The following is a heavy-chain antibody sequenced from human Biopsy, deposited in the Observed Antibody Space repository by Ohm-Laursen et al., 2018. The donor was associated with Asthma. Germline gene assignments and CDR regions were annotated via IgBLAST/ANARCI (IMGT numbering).Heavy chain of an antibody. J-gene: IGHJ5*02. Sequence: SETLSLTCTVSPGSINDYYWNWIRQFPGKGLEWIGYVHSSGSTRFNPSLKSRVTVSVDTSVDQVSLNLSSVSAADTAIYYCARATSTWSQSGPNFFDHWGPGTLVTVSS. CDR3: ARATSTWSQSGPNFFDH. CDR1: PGSINDYY. V-gene: IGHV4-59*01. D-gene: IGHD6-13*01. CDR2: VHSSGST.